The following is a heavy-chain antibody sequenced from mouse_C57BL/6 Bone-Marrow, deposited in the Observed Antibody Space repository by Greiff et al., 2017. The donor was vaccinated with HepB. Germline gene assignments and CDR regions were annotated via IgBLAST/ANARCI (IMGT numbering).Heavy chain of an antibody. CDR2: IYPGNSDT. V-gene: IGHV1-5*01. J-gene: IGHJ1*03. Sequence: VQLQQSGTVLARPGASVKMSCKTSGYTFTSYWMHWVKQRPGQGLEWIGAIYPGNSDTSYNQKFKGKAKLTAVTSASTAYMELSSLTNEDSAVYYCTRDYYGSSSSYWYFDVWGTGTTVTVSS. CDR1: GYTFTSYW. D-gene: IGHD1-1*01. CDR3: TRDYYGSSSSYWYFDV.